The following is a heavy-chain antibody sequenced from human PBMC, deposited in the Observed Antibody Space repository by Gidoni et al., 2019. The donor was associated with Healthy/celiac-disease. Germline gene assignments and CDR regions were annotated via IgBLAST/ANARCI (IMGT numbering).Heavy chain of an antibody. CDR1: GYTFTGYY. CDR2: INPNSGGT. CDR3: ASMGSSTSCYDY. Sequence: QVQLVQSGSEVKKPGASVKVSCQPSGYTFTGYYIHWVRQAPGQGLEWMGRINPNSGGTNYAQKFQGRVTMTRDTSISTAYMELSRLRSDDTAVYYCASMGSSTSCYDYWGQGTLVTVSS. J-gene: IGHJ4*02. D-gene: IGHD2-2*01. V-gene: IGHV1-2*06.